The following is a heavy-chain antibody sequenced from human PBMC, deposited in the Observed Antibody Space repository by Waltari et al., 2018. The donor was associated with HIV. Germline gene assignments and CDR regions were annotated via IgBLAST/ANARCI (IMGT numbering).Heavy chain of an antibody. D-gene: IGHD3-22*01. Sequence: EVQLVESGGGLVQPGGSLRLSCAASGFTFSSYSMNWVRQAPGKGLEWVSYISSSSSTIYYADSVKSRFTISRDNAKNSLYLQMNSLRAEDTAVYYCANMGGYYYDSSGYYYDFDYWGQGTLVTVSS. V-gene: IGHV3-48*01. J-gene: IGHJ4*02. CDR2: ISSSSSTI. CDR1: GFTFSSYS. CDR3: ANMGGYYYDSSGYYYDFDY.